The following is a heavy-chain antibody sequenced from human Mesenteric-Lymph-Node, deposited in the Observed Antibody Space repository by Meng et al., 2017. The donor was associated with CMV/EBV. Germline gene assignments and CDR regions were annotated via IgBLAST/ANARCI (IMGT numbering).Heavy chain of an antibody. CDR2: ISGSGGST. Sequence: GESLKISCAASGFTFSSYAMSWVRQAPGKGLEWVSAISGSGGSTYYADSVKGRFTISRDNSKNTLYLQMNSLRAEDAAVYYCASPKGAAVAGSFFDYWGQGTLVTVSS. J-gene: IGHJ4*02. CDR3: ASPKGAAVAGSFFDY. D-gene: IGHD6-19*01. V-gene: IGHV3-23*01. CDR1: GFTFSSYA.